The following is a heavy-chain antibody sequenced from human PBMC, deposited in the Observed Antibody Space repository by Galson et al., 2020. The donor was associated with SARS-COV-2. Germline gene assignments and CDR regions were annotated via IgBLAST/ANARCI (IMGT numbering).Heavy chain of an antibody. Sequence: SETLSLTCTVSGGSISSGGYYWSWIRQHPGKGLEWIGYIYYSGSTYYNPSLKSRVTISVDTSKNQFSLKLSSVTAADTAVYYCARDLFSGSGGSPRYYYYYGMDVWGQGTTVTVSS. D-gene: IGHD2-15*01. CDR3: ARDLFSGSGGSPRYYYYYGMDV. CDR1: GGSISSGGYY. J-gene: IGHJ6*02. V-gene: IGHV4-31*03. CDR2: IYYSGST.